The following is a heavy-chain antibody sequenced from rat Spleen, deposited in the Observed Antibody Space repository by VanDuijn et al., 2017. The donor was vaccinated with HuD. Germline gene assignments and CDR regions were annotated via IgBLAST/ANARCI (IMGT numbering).Heavy chain of an antibody. D-gene: IGHD1-1*01. V-gene: IGHV2-63*01. Sequence: QVQLEESGPGLVQPSQTLSLTCTVSGFSLTSYNVHWVRQPPGKGLEWMGRMKYNGDTSYNSALKSRLSITRDTSKNQVFLKMNSLQPEDTGTYYCARLYITSVGGYYFDYWGQGVLVTVSS. CDR2: MKYNGDT. CDR3: ARLYITSVGGYYFDY. J-gene: IGHJ2*01. CDR1: GFSLTSYN.